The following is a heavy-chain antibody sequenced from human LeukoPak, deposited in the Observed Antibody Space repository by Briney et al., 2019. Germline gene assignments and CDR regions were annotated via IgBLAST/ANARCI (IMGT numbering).Heavy chain of an antibody. Sequence: GGTLRLSCAASGFTFSSYGMSWVRQAPGKGLEWVLAISGSGGSTYYADSVKGRFTISRDNSKNTLYLQMNSLRAEDTAVYYCAKVTVVVTATNFDYWGQGTLVTVSS. D-gene: IGHD2-21*02. CDR3: AKVTVVVTATNFDY. CDR1: GFTFSSYG. CDR2: ISGSGGST. V-gene: IGHV3-23*01. J-gene: IGHJ4*02.